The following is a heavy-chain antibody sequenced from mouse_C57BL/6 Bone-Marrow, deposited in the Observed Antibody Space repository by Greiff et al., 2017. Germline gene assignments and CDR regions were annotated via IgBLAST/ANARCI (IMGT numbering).Heavy chain of an antibody. Sequence: EVMLVESEGGLVQPGSSMKLSCTASGFTFSDYYMAWVRQVPEKGLEWVANINYDGSSTYYLDSLKSRFIISRDNAKNILYLQMSSLKSEDTATYYCAREGDYYGSSVYFDYWGQGTTLTVSS. CDR2: INYDGSST. D-gene: IGHD1-1*01. V-gene: IGHV5-16*01. J-gene: IGHJ2*01. CDR3: AREGDYYGSSVYFDY. CDR1: GFTFSDYY.